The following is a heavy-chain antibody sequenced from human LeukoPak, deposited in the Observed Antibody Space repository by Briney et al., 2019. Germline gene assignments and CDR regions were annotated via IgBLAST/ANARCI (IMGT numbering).Heavy chain of an antibody. CDR2: ISGSGSIT. V-gene: IGHV3-23*01. J-gene: IGHJ4*02. D-gene: IGHD4-17*01. CDR3: AKDLYGDYDNDY. Sequence: GSLILSCAASGFTFSSYAMSWVRQAPGKGLEWVSGISGSGSITYYADSVKGRFTISRDNSKNTLYLQMNSLRAEDTAVYYCAKDLYGDYDNDYWGQGTLVTVSS. CDR1: GFTFSSYA.